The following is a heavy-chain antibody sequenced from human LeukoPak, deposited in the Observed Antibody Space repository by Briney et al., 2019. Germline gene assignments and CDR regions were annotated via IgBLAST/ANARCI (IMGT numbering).Heavy chain of an antibody. CDR3: ASTGYSSGWYHRNSWFDP. D-gene: IGHD6-19*01. CDR1: GGSFSGYY. J-gene: IGHJ5*02. Sequence: SETLSLTCAVYGGSFSGYYWSWIRQPPGKGLEWIGEINHSGSTNYNPSLKSRVTISVDTSKNQFSLKLSSVTAADTAVYYSASTGYSSGWYHRNSWFDPWGQGTLVTVSS. V-gene: IGHV4-34*01. CDR2: INHSGST.